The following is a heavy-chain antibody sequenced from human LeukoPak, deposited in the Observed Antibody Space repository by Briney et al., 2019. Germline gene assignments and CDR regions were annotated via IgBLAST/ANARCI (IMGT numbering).Heavy chain of an antibody. V-gene: IGHV3-30*04. CDR2: ISYDGSNK. D-gene: IGHD2-15*01. Sequence: ERSLRLSCAASGFTFSSYAMHWVRQAPGKGLEWVAVISYDGSNKYYADSVKGRFTISRDNSKNTLYLQMNSLRAEDTAVYYCASGYCSGGSCYSLDYWGQGTLVTVSS. CDR1: GFTFSSYA. J-gene: IGHJ4*02. CDR3: ASGYCSGGSCYSLDY.